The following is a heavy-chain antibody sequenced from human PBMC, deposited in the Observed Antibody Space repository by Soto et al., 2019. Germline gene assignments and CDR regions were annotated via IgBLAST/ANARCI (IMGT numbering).Heavy chain of an antibody. V-gene: IGHV3-33*01. CDR2: IWYDGSNK. Sequence: QVQLVESGGGVVQPGRSLRLSCAASGFTFSSYGMHWVRQAPGKGLEWVAVIWYDGSNKYYADSVKGRFTISRDKSKNTLYLQMNSLRAEDTAVYYGARDLYNWNPFDYWGQGTLVTVSS. J-gene: IGHJ4*02. D-gene: IGHD1-20*01. CDR1: GFTFSSYG. CDR3: ARDLYNWNPFDY.